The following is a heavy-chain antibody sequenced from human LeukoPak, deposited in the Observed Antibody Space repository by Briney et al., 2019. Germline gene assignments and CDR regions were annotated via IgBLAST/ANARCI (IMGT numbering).Heavy chain of an antibody. V-gene: IGHV4-59*01. CDR1: GGSISSYY. CDR2: IYYSGST. CDR3: ARDRSLGYCTNGVCSDAFDI. Sequence: PSETLSLTCTVSGGSISSYYWSWIRQPPGKGLEWIGYIYYSGSTNYNPSLKSRVTISVDTSKNQFSLKLSSVTAADTAVYYCARDRSLGYCTNGVCSDAFDIWGQGTMVTVSS. D-gene: IGHD2-8*01. J-gene: IGHJ3*02.